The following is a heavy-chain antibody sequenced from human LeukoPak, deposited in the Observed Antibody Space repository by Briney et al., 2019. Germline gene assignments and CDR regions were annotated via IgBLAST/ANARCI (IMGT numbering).Heavy chain of an antibody. J-gene: IGHJ5*02. D-gene: IGHD6-13*01. CDR1: GGSISSGGYY. Sequence: SEALSLTCTVSGGSISSGGYYWRWIRQHPGKGLEWIGYIYYSGRTSYNPSLKSRVTISVDTSKNQFSLKLSSVTAADTAVYYCARVIRRQQLVENWFDPWGQGTLVTVSS. CDR3: ARVIRRQQLVENWFDP. CDR2: IYYSGRT. V-gene: IGHV4-31*03.